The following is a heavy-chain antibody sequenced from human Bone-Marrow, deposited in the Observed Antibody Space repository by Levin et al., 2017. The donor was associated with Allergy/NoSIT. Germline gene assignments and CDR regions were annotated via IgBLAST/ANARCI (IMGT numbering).Heavy chain of an antibody. CDR2: ISTTNKFI. Sequence: LSLTCAASGFTFSSYTMNWVRQAPGKGLEWVSYISTTNKFIDYADSVKGRFTVSRDNAKNSLYLQMNSLRVEDTAVYYCARGSYGVFDSWGQGTLVTVSS. D-gene: IGHD3-16*01. J-gene: IGHJ4*02. CDR3: ARGSYGVFDS. V-gene: IGHV3-48*01. CDR1: GFTFSSYT.